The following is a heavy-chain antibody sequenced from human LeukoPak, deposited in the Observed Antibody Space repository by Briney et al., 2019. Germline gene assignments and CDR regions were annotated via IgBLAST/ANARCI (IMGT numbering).Heavy chain of an antibody. CDR2: IKSKTDVGAT. Sequence: GGSLRLSCAASGFTFSSYAMSWVRQAPGKGLEWVGRIKSKTDVGATDYAAPVKGRFTISRDDSKDTLYLQMNSLKTEDTAVYYCTKYSSSSFFDYWGQGTLVTVSS. J-gene: IGHJ4*02. CDR3: TKYSSSSFFDY. CDR1: GFTFSSYA. V-gene: IGHV3-15*01. D-gene: IGHD6-13*01.